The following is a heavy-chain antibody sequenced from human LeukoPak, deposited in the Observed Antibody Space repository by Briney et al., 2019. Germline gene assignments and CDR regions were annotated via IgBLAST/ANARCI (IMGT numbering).Heavy chain of an antibody. CDR1: GGSFSGYY. D-gene: IGHD3-10*01. CDR3: ARGLRRYYGSGSYYNNNNWFDP. J-gene: IGHJ5*02. V-gene: IGHV4-34*01. Sequence: PSETLSLTCAVYGGSFSGYYWSWIRQPPGKGLEWIGEINHSGSTNYNPSLKSRVTISVDTSENQCSLKLSSVTAADTAVYYCARGLRRYYGSGSYYNNNNWFDPWGQGTLVTVSS. CDR2: INHSGST.